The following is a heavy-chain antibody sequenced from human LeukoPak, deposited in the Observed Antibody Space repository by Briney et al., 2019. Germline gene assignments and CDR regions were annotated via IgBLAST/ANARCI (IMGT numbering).Heavy chain of an antibody. Sequence: GGSLRLSCAVSGFTFSSYWMTWVRQAPGKGLEWVAKIKEDGSEKYYVDSVKGRFTISRDNAKSSLYLEMNSLRVEDTAVYYCARLYEGDYWGQGTLVTVSS. CDR2: IKEDGSEK. CDR3: ARLYEGDY. CDR1: GFTFSSYW. J-gene: IGHJ4*02. V-gene: IGHV3-7*04. D-gene: IGHD3-16*01.